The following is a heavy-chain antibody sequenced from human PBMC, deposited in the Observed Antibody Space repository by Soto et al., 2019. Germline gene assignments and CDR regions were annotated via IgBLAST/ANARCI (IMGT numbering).Heavy chain of an antibody. V-gene: IGHV3-11*01. CDR1: GFTFSDYY. Sequence: GGSLTLSCAASGFTFSDYYMSWIRQAPGKGLEWVSYISSSGSTIYYADSVKGRFTISRDNAKNSLYLQMNSLRAEDTAVYYCARHLATRYNWFDPWGQGTLVTVSS. J-gene: IGHJ5*02. CDR3: ARHLATRYNWFDP. D-gene: IGHD5-12*01. CDR2: ISSSGSTI.